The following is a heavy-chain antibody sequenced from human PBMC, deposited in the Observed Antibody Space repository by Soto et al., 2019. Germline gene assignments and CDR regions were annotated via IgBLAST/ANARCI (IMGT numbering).Heavy chain of an antibody. Sequence: QVHLVQSGAEVKKPGSSVNVSCKASGGTFGSNAIAWVREVPGQGLEWMGWIIPIFGTTHYAQKFQGRVTITADESTGPVYMGLSSLRSDDTAVYYCARTVFGVVTLAFDLWGEGTLLTVSS. J-gene: IGHJ3*01. D-gene: IGHD3-3*01. V-gene: IGHV1-69*01. CDR3: ARTVFGVVTLAFDL. CDR2: IIPIFGTT. CDR1: GGTFGSNA.